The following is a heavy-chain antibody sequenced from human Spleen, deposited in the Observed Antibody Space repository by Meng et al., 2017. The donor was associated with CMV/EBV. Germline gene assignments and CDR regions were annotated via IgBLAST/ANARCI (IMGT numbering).Heavy chain of an antibody. V-gene: IGHV3-74*01. D-gene: IGHD3-3*01. Sequence: GESLKISCTAPGFTLSNHWMHWVRQAPGQGLVWVSRINSDGSSTSYADSVKGRFTISRDNAKNTLYLQMNSLRAEDTAVYYCARDSRSYYDFWSGYPYYYYYGMDVWGQGTTVTVSS. CDR3: ARDSRSYYDFWSGYPYYYYYGMDV. CDR1: GFTLSNHW. J-gene: IGHJ6*02. CDR2: INSDGSST.